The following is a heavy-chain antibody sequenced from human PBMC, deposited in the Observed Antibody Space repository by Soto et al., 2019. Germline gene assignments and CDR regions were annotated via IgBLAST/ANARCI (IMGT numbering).Heavy chain of an antibody. CDR2: ISKYGSIK. Sequence: LSLSGAASGVTFRTFAMHWFRQVPGKGLEWVGVISKYGSIKYFLDSSKCRLTIARDNSNNTLSLQMDSLRAEDTAVYYCARDKKTLNCRPSILKSSDYGKDXLGQGPRVT. CDR1: GVTFRTFA. CDR3: ARDKKTLNCRPSILKSSDYGKDX. V-gene: IGHV3-30-3*01. D-gene: IGHD1-1*01. J-gene: IGHJ6*02.